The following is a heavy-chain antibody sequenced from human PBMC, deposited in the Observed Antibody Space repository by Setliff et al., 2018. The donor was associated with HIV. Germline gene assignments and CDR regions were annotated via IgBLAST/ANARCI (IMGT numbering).Heavy chain of an antibody. CDR2: VYSTGSI. Sequence: SETLSLTCTVSGGSMSRFYWTWIRQPPGKGLEWIGFVYSTGSINYSPSFRGRLTISLDTSENQFSLHLNSVTAADTAVYYCARDVLDLVISVYGFWGQGIPVTVSS. V-gene: IGHV4-4*08. CDR3: ARDVLDLVISVYGF. CDR1: GGSMSRFY. J-gene: IGHJ4*02. D-gene: IGHD3-22*01.